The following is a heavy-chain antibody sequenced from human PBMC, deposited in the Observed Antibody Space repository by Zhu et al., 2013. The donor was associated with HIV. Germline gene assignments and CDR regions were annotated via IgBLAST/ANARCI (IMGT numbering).Heavy chain of an antibody. J-gene: IGHJ4*02. CDR3: ARRIEAFGTPLGY. D-gene: IGHD6-13*01. CDR2: MNPNSGNT. V-gene: IGHV1-8*01. CDR1: GYTFTNYD. Sequence: QVQLAQSGAEVKKPGASVKVSCKASGYTFTNYDINWVRQATGQGLEWMGWMNPNSGNTGYAQIFQGRVTLTRNTSISTAYMELSSLRSEDTAVYHCARRIEAFGTPLGYWGQGTLVTVSS.